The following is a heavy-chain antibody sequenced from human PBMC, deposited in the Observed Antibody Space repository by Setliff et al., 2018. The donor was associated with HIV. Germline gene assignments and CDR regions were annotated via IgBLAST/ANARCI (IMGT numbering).Heavy chain of an antibody. V-gene: IGHV4-59*11. CDR3: ARDPGGLYCTSSSCQGGCFDP. D-gene: IGHD2-2*01. Sequence: SETLSLTCSISGGSITSHYWNWIRQPPGKGLEWIGSINYSGITSYNPSLRGRVSISVDTSKSQISLRLNSVSAADTAVYYCARDPGGLYCTSSSCQGGCFDPWGQGALVTVSS. CDR2: INYSGIT. CDR1: GGSITSHY. J-gene: IGHJ5*02.